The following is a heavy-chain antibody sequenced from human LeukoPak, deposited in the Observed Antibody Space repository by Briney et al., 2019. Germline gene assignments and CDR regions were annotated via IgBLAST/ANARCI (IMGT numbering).Heavy chain of an antibody. CDR3: AKEGGYDILTGYFGFDY. D-gene: IGHD3-9*01. J-gene: IGHJ4*02. V-gene: IGHV3-23*01. Sequence: GGSLRLSCAASGFTFSSYAMSWVRQAPGKGLEWVSAISGSGGSTYYADSVKGRFTISRDNSKNTLYLQMNSLRAEDTAVYYCAKEGGYDILTGYFGFDYWGQGTLVTVSS. CDR2: ISGSGGST. CDR1: GFTFSSYA.